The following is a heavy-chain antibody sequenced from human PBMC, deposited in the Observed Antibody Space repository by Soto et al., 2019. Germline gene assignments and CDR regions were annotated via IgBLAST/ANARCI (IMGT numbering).Heavy chain of an antibody. J-gene: IGHJ6*02. D-gene: IGHD3-3*01. CDR1: GFTFSSYA. CDR3: AREPLVLRFFEWLPNYGMDV. Sequence: GGSLRPSCAASGFTFSSYAMHWVRQAPGKGLGWVAVISYDGSNKYYADSAKGRFTISRDNSKNTLYLQMNSLRAEDTAVYYCAREPLVLRFFEWLPNYGMDVWGQGTTVTVSS. V-gene: IGHV3-30-3*01. CDR2: ISYDGSNK.